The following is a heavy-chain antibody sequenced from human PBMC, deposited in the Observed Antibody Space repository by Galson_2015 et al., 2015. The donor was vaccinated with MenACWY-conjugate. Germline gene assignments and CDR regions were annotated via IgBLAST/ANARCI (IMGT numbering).Heavy chain of an antibody. Sequence: SLRLSCAASGFTFSSYALSWVRQAPGKGLEWVSAISVGGGNTYYADSVKGWFTISRDNSRNTLYLQMNSLRAEDTAVYYCAKVGGSGTYANRFKYSCPRTLVTVSS. V-gene: IGHV3-23*01. D-gene: IGHD3-10*01. CDR2: ISVGGGNT. CDR1: GFTFSSYA. CDR3: AKVGGSGTYANRFKY. J-gene: IGHJ4*02.